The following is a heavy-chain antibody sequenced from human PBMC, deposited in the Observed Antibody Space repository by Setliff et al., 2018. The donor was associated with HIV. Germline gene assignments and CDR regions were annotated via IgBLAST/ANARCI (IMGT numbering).Heavy chain of an antibody. J-gene: IGHJ4*02. CDR3: ARVDAISGYYLY. Sequence: PGGSLRLSCAASGFTFSSHAMSWVRQAPGKGLEWVSTISGSGSRTYYADSVKGRFTISRDNSKNTLYLQMSSLRAEDTAVYYCARVDAISGYYLYWGQGTLVTVSS. V-gene: IGHV3-23*01. CDR2: ISGSGSRT. D-gene: IGHD3-22*01. CDR1: GFTFSSHA.